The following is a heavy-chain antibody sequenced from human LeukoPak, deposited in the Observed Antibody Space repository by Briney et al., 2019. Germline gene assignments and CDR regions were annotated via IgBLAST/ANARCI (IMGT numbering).Heavy chain of an antibody. CDR1: GGSISSYY. Sequence: KTSETLSLTCTVSGGSISSYYWNWIRQPAGKGLEWIGRIYISGSTSYNPSLKSRVTISVDTSKNQFSLKLSSVTAADTAVYYCARDLPGCDFWSGYSLWSQGTLVTVSS. CDR2: IYISGST. J-gene: IGHJ4*02. D-gene: IGHD3-3*01. CDR3: ARDLPGCDFWSGYSL. V-gene: IGHV4-4*07.